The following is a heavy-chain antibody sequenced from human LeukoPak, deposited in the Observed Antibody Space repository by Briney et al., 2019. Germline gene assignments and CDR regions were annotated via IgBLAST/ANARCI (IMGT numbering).Heavy chain of an antibody. CDR2: IYYSGST. CDR1: GGSISSYC. D-gene: IGHD2-15*01. CDR3: ARLMFFYCSGGSCYYAFDI. V-gene: IGHV4-59*08. J-gene: IGHJ3*02. Sequence: SETLSLTCTVSGGSISSYCWSWIRQPPGKGLEWIGYIYYSGSTNYNPSLKSRVTISVDTSKNQFSLKLSSVTAADTAVYYCARLMFFYCSGGSCYYAFDIWGQGTMVTVSS.